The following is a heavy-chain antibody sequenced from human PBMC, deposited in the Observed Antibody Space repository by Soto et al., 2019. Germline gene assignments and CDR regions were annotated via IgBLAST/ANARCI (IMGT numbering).Heavy chain of an antibody. D-gene: IGHD5-18*01. Sequence: PSQTLSLTCAISGDSVSSNSAAWNWIRQSPSRGLEWLGRTYYRSKWYNDYAVSVKSRITINPDTSKNQFSLQLNSVTPEDTAVYYCARDGGYSYGWSYYGMDVWGQGTKVTVS. CDR3: ARDGGYSYGWSYYGMDV. CDR1: GDSVSSNSAA. V-gene: IGHV6-1*01. CDR2: TYYRSKWYN. J-gene: IGHJ6*02.